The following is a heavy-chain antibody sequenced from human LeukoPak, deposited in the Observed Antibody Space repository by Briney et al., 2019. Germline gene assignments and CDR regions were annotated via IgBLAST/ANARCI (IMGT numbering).Heavy chain of an antibody. CDR2: ISSSGSTI. J-gene: IGHJ3*02. Sequence: GGSLRLSCAASGFTFSDYYMSWIRQAPGKGLEWVSYISSSGSTIYYADSVKGRFTISRDNAKNSLYLQMNSLRAEDTAVYCCARATAMAAGDAFDIWGQGTMVTVSS. V-gene: IGHV3-11*01. D-gene: IGHD5-18*01. CDR1: GFTFSDYY. CDR3: ARATAMAAGDAFDI.